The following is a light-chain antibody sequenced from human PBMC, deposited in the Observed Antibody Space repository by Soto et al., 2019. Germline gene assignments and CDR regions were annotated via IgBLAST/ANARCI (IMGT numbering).Light chain of an antibody. CDR1: QSVSGY. CDR2: DAW. CDR3: HHRSTRLT. J-gene: IGKJ4*02. V-gene: IGKV3-11*01. Sequence: IVLTQSPATLSVSLGERATLSCRASQSVSGYLAWYQQKPGQAPRLLIYDAWKRPPGVPARFSGSGSGTDFPITISSLAHEDFAVYYCHHRSTRLTFGGGTKV.